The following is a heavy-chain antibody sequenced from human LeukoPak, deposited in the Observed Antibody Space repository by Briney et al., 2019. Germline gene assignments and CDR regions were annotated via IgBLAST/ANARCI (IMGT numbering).Heavy chain of an antibody. Sequence: SDTLSHTCAVYGGSFSGYYWSWIRQPPGKGLEWIGEINHSGSTNYNPSLKSRVTISVDTSKNQFSLKLSSVTAADTAVYCCARALGRTAGYYFDYWGQGTLVTVSS. V-gene: IGHV4-34*01. D-gene: IGHD2-21*02. CDR3: ARALGRTAGYYFDY. J-gene: IGHJ4*02. CDR2: INHSGST. CDR1: GGSFSGYY.